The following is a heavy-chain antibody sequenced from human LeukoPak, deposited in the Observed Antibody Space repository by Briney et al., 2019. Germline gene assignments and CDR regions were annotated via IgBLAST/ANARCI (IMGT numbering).Heavy chain of an antibody. Sequence: GGSLRLSCAASGFTFSGSAMHWVRQASGKGLEWVGRSRSKANSYATAYAASVKGRFTISRDDSKNTAYLQMNSLKTEDTAVYYCTRHANYGDYVQYFQHWGQGTLVTVSS. J-gene: IGHJ1*01. CDR1: GFTFSGSA. CDR2: SRSKANSYAT. D-gene: IGHD4-17*01. V-gene: IGHV3-73*01. CDR3: TRHANYGDYVQYFQH.